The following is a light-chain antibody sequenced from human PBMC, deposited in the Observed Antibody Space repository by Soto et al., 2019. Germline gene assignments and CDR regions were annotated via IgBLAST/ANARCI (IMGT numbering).Light chain of an antibody. CDR1: QTISSW. V-gene: IGKV1-5*03. CDR3: QHYNSYSEA. J-gene: IGKJ1*01. Sequence: DIQMPQSPSPLSGSVGDRVTITCRARQTISSWLAWYQQKPGKAPKLLLYKASTLKSGVPSRFSGSGSGTEFTLTISSLQPDDFATYYCQHYNSYSEAFGQGTKVERK. CDR2: KAS.